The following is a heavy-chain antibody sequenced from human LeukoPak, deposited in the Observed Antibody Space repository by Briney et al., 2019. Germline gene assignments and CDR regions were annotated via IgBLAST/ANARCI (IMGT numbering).Heavy chain of an antibody. CDR3: ARRAPSGSYYEGAFDM. CDR1: GYSFSSYW. V-gene: IGHV5-51*01. Sequence: GESLKISCKGSGYSFSSYWIGWVRQMPGKGLEWMGIIYSGDSDIRYSPSFQGQVTISADKSISTAYLQWSSLKASDTAMYYCARRAPSGSYYEGAFDMWGQGTMVTVSS. J-gene: IGHJ3*02. CDR2: IYSGDSDI. D-gene: IGHD1-26*01.